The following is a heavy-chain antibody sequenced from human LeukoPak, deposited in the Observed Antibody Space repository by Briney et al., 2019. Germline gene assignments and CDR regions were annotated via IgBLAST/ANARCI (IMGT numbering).Heavy chain of an antibody. CDR2: IYYSGST. D-gene: IGHD3-3*01. CDR1: GGSISSSSYY. J-gene: IGHJ5*02. CDR3: AREGDDFWSGYYRHNWFDP. Sequence: SETLSLTCTVSGGSISSSSYYWGWIRQPPGKGLEWMGSIYYSGSTYYNPSLKSRVTISVDTSKNQFSLKLSSVTAADTAVYYCAREGDDFWSGYYRHNWFDPWGQGTLVTVSS. V-gene: IGHV4-39*02.